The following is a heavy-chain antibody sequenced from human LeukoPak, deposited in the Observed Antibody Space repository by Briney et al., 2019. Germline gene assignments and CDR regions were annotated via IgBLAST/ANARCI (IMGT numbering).Heavy chain of an antibody. CDR2: IYYSGST. D-gene: IGHD1-26*01. J-gene: IGHJ4*02. V-gene: IGHV4-39*01. CDR3: ARGSGSYYEFDY. CDR1: GGAISGYY. Sequence: TSETLSLTCTVSGGAISGYYWGWIRQPPGKGLEWIGSIYYSGSTYYNPSLKSRVTISVDTSKNQFSLKLSSVTAADTAVYYCARGSGSYYEFDYWGQGTLVTVSS.